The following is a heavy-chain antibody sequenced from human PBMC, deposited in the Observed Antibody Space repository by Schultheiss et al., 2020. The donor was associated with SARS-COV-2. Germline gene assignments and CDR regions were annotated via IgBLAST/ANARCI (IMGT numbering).Heavy chain of an antibody. CDR3: AKGRVVVAATYFDY. Sequence: GGSLRLSCAASGFTFTTYAMSWVRQAPGKGLEWVSAISGSGGSTYYADSVKGRFTISRDNSKNTLYLQMNSLRAEDTAVYYCAKGRVVVAATYFDYWGQGTLVTVSS. CDR1: GFTFTTYA. CDR2: ISGSGGST. D-gene: IGHD2-15*01. J-gene: IGHJ4*02. V-gene: IGHV3-23*01.